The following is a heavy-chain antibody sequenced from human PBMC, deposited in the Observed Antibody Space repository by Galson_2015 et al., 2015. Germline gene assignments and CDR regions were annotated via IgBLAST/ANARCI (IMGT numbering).Heavy chain of an antibody. Sequence: SLRLSCAASGFSFSYYGMHWVRQAPGKGLEWVAFIWYDGTNKYCADSVKGRFTISGDNSKNTLFLQMSSLRAEDTAVYYCARDFGALDYISSGGLDYWGQGTLVTVSS. CDR1: GFSFSYYG. J-gene: IGHJ4*02. CDR3: ARDFGALDYISSGGLDY. V-gene: IGHV3-33*01. CDR2: IWYDGTNK. D-gene: IGHD6-6*01.